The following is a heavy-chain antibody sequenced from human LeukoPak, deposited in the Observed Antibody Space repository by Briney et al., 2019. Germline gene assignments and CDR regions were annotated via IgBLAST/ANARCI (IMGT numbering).Heavy chain of an antibody. J-gene: IGHJ4*02. V-gene: IGHV3-7*01. CDR2: IKQDGTEK. Sequence: GGSLRLSCAASGSSFTTYWMSWVRQAPGKGLEWVANIKQDGTEKYYVDSVKGRFTISRDNAKNSLYLQMNSLRVDDTAVYYCARGAIANRYNWNYKPSFDYWGQGTLVTVSS. CDR1: GSSFTTYW. CDR3: ARGAIANRYNWNYKPSFDY. D-gene: IGHD1-7*01.